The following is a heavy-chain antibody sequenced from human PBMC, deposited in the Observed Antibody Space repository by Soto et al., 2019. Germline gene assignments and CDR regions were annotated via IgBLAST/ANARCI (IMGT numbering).Heavy chain of an antibody. Sequence: QVQLVESGGGVVQPGRSLRLYCVASGFTFSSHAMHWVRQAPGKGLEWVAVIWYDGSKKYYADSVKGRFTVARDDSKNTLYLQMNSLRVEDTAVYYCARDPGYSNYDFDYWGKGTLVTVS. J-gene: IGHJ4*02. CDR1: GFTFSSHA. CDR3: ARDPGYSNYDFDY. CDR2: IWYDGSKK. V-gene: IGHV3-33*01. D-gene: IGHD5-12*01.